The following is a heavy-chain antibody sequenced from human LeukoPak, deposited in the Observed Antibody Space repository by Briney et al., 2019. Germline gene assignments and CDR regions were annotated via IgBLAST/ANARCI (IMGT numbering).Heavy chain of an antibody. Sequence: PGGSLRLSCAASGFTFSSYGTHWVRQAPGKGLEWVAVVLFDGNRKYSAGSVKGRFTISRDSSKNTVYLQMNSLRPEDTAVYYCAKVRQPYCGGDCPYYYGMDVWGQGTTVTVSS. CDR2: VLFDGNRK. CDR3: AKVRQPYCGGDCPYYYGMDV. V-gene: IGHV3-30*18. CDR1: GFTFSSYG. J-gene: IGHJ6*02. D-gene: IGHD2-21*02.